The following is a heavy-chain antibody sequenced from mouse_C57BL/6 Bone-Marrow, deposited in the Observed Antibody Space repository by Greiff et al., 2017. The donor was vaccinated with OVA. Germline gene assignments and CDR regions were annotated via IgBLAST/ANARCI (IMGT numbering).Heavy chain of an antibody. D-gene: IGHD4-1*01. CDR1: GYSFTGYY. V-gene: IGHV1-42*01. CDR3: ARGGTSPFAY. CDR2: INPSTGGT. J-gene: IGHJ3*01. Sequence: AQLQQSGPELVKPGASVKISCKASGYSFTGYYMNWVKQSPEKSLEWIGEINPSTGGTTYNQKFKAKATLTVDKSSSTAYMQLKSLTSEDSAVYYCARGGTSPFAYWGQGTLVTVSA.